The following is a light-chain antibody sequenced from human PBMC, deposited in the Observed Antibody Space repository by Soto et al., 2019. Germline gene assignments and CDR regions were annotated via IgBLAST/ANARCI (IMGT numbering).Light chain of an antibody. CDR2: DTS. CDR3: LVSYSDVRV. CDR1: TGAVTSGHF. J-gene: IGLJ3*02. Sequence: QAVVTQEPSLTVSPGGTVTLTCGSNTGAVTSGHFPYWFQQKPGQAPRALIYDTSNKYSWTPARFSGSLLGGKAALTLSGAQPEDEAEYHCLVSYSDVRVFGGGTKLTVL. V-gene: IGLV7-46*01.